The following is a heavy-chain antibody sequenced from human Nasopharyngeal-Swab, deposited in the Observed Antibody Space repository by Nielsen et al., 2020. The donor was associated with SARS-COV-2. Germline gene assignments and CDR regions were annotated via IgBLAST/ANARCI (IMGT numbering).Heavy chain of an antibody. V-gene: IGHV3-30*02. D-gene: IGHD3-16*01. CDR1: GFSFSNYG. Sequence: GGSLRLSCAASGFSFSNYGMHWVRQAPGKGLEWVAFIRYDGFNQHYADSVKGRFTISRDSFKNTLYLQLNSLRAEDTAVYYCAKDHKMDSGGGVGYMDVWGKGTTVTVSS. CDR2: IRYDGFNQ. J-gene: IGHJ6*03. CDR3: AKDHKMDSGGGVGYMDV.